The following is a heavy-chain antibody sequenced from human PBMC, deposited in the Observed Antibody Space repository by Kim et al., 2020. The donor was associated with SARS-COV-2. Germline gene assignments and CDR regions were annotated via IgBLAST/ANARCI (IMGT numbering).Heavy chain of an antibody. J-gene: IGHJ4*02. V-gene: IGHV3-9*01. D-gene: IGHD5-12*01. Sequence: AYADSGKGRFTISRDNAKNSLYLQMNSLRAEDTAFYYCAKNSGYDYAFDYWGQGTLVTVSS. CDR3: AKNSGYDYAFDY.